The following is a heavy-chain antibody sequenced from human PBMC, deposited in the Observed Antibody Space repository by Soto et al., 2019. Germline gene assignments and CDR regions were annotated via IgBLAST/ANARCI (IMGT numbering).Heavy chain of an antibody. Sequence: EVQLVESGGGLVQPGGSLRLSCAASGFPFVNYWMTWVRRAPGKGLEWVANIKQDASEKYYVDSVKGRFTISRDNANNSLCLHMNSRRVEDTALYYCARVNYSISSVHLPYYYYGMDVWGHGTTVTVSS. D-gene: IGHD6-6*01. CDR2: IKQDASEK. CDR3: ARVNYSISSVHLPYYYYGMDV. J-gene: IGHJ6*02. V-gene: IGHV3-7*01. CDR1: GFPFVNYW.